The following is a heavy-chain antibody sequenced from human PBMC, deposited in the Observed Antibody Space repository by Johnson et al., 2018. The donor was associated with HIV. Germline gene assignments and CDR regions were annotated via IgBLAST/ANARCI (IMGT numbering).Heavy chain of an antibody. CDR1: GFTFDYYD. V-gene: IGHV3-20*04. D-gene: IGHD5-12*01. CDR3: AREGLRHDAFDI. Sequence: VQLVESGGSVIRTGESLRLSCAASGFTFDYYDMTWVRQAPGKGLEWVSGINWNGGSTGYADSVKGRFTISRDNAKNSLYLQMNSLRAEDTALYYCAREGLRHDAFDIWGQGTMVTVSS. CDR2: INWNGGST. J-gene: IGHJ3*02.